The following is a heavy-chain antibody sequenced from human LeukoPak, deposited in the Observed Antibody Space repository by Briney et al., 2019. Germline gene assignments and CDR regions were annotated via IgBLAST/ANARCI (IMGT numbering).Heavy chain of an antibody. D-gene: IGHD3-22*01. J-gene: IGHJ5*02. V-gene: IGHV4-34*01. CDR3: VRGWRVVVIRWFDP. CDR1: GGSFRGYY. Sequence: PEALSLTCAGSGGSFRGYYWSWMRQPPGKGLERIGEINHSGSTNYNPALKSRVAIVVDTSKYQFSLKLSSVTAADTAVYDCVRGWRVVVIRWFDPWRQGTLVTVST. CDR2: INHSGST.